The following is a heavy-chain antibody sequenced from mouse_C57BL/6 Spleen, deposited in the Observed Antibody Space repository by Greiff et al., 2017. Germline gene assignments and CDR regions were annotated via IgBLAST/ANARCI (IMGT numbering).Heavy chain of an antibody. J-gene: IGHJ3*01. D-gene: IGHD2-4*01. CDR1: GYAFTNYL. Sequence: QVQLQQSGAELVRPGTSVKVSCKASGYAFTNYLIEWVKQRPGQGLEWIGVINPGSGGTNYNEKFKGKATLTADKSSSTAYMQLSSLTSEDSAVYFCAREEGSYYDYEGWFAYWGQGTLVTVSA. CDR2: INPGSGGT. CDR3: AREEGSYYDYEGWFAY. V-gene: IGHV1-54*01.